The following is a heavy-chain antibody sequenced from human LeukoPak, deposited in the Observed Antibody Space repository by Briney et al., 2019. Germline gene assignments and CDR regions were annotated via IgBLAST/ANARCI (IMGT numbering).Heavy chain of an antibody. D-gene: IGHD3-10*01. Sequence: PGGSLRPSCAASGFTFSSYAMSWVRQAPGKGLEWVSGISNSGGSTYYADSVKGRFTISRDNSKNTLYLQMNSLRAEDTAVYYCAKGLDYYGSGSYQHWGQGTLVTVSS. CDR2: ISNSGGST. V-gene: IGHV3-23*01. J-gene: IGHJ1*01. CDR1: GFTFSSYA. CDR3: AKGLDYYGSGSYQH.